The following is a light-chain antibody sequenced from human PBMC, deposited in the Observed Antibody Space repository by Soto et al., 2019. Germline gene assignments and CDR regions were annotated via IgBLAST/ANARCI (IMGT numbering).Light chain of an antibody. CDR2: GAS. J-gene: IGKJ4*01. V-gene: IGKV3-15*01. Sequence: EIVMTQSPATLSVSPGERATLSCRASQSVSSNLAWYQQKPGQAPRLLIYGASTRATGIPARFSGSGSGTEFTLTISSLQSEDLAVYYCHQYNNWPRTFGGGTKVEIK. CDR3: HQYNNWPRT. CDR1: QSVSSN.